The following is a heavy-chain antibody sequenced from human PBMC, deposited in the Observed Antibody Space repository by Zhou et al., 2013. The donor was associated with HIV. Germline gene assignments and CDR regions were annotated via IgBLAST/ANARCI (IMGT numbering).Heavy chain of an antibody. CDR1: GYTLADLA. CDR2: FDPEEVMT. CDR3: VRTAATGIVIWYFDL. Sequence: QVQLLQSGAEVKPPGASVKVSCKVFGYTLADLAIHWVRLPPGQGLEWMGGFDPEEVMTVYAQKFEGRVSLTQDASSDTAYMSMSGLTSDDTAVYYCVRTAATGIVIWYFDLWGRGTLVTVSS. V-gene: IGHV1-24*01. D-gene: IGHD6-13*01. J-gene: IGHJ2*01.